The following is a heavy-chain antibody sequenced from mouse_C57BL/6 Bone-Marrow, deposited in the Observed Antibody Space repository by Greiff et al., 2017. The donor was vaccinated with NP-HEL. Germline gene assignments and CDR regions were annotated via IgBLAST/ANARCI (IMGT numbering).Heavy chain of an antibody. CDR2: ISSGGDYI. D-gene: IGHD4-1*02. CDR1: GFTFSSYA. Sequence: EVQVVESGEGLVKPGGSLKLSCAASGFTFSSYAMSWVRQTPEKRLEWVAYISSGGDYIYYADTVKGRFTISSDNARNTLYLQMSSLKSEDTAMYYCTRVQLGRVYFDYWGQGTTLTVSS. J-gene: IGHJ2*01. V-gene: IGHV5-9-1*02. CDR3: TRVQLGRVYFDY.